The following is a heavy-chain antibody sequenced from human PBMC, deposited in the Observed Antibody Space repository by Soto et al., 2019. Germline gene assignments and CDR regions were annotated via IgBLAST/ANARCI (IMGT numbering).Heavy chain of an antibody. J-gene: IGHJ4*03. V-gene: IGHV1-2*06. CDR2: ITPNSGDT. CDR3: VRWGYGSISLEF. CDR1: GYIFTGYF. D-gene: IGHD4-17*01. Sequence: QVQLVQSGAEVKKAGASVKVSCKASGYIFTGYFIHWVRQTPGQGLQWMGRITPNSGDTKYGQTFQGRITLTRDTSTNTAYMELSGLTSDDTALYYCVRWGYGSISLEFWGQGTLVTVSS.